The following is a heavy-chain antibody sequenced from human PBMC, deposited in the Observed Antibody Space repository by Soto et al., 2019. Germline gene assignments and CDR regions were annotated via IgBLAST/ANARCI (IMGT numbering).Heavy chain of an antibody. D-gene: IGHD5-12*01. CDR3: ARRVATIKTNYYFDY. CDR1: GRSIRGSSYY. CDR2: IYYSGST. V-gene: IGHV4-39*01. J-gene: IGHJ4*02. Sequence: SETLSLTCTGLGRSIRGSSYYWGGIRVPPWKGLECIGSIYYSGSTYYNPSLKSRVTISVDTSKNQFSLKLSSVTAADTAVYYCARRVATIKTNYYFDYPGQGTLGTVSS.